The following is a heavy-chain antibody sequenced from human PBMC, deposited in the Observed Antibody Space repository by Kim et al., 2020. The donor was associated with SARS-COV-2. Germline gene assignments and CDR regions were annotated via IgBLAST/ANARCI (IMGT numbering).Heavy chain of an antibody. V-gene: IGHV3-23*01. D-gene: IGHD6-19*01. CDR3: DYSSGGIDY. Sequence: GSTYYADSVKGRFTISRDNSKNTLYLQMNSLRAEDTAVYYCDYSSGGIDYWGQGTLVTVSS. CDR2: GST. J-gene: IGHJ4*02.